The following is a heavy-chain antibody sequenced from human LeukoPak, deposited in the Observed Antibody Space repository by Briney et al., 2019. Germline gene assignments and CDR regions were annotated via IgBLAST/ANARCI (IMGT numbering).Heavy chain of an antibody. CDR1: GFTFSSSS. V-gene: IGHV3-48*01. Sequence: GGSLRLSCAASGFTFSSSSMSWVRQAPGKGLEWVSYISSSSSTLYYADSVKVRFTISRDNAKNSLYLQMNSLRAEDTAVYYCARARSGYYWDYWGQGTLVTVSS. J-gene: IGHJ4*02. CDR2: ISSSSSTL. D-gene: IGHD3-22*01. CDR3: ARARSGYYWDY.